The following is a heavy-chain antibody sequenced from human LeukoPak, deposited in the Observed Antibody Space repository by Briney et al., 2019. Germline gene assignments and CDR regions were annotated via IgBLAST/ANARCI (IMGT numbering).Heavy chain of an antibody. CDR1: GFTFTSYS. V-gene: IGHV3-23*01. D-gene: IGHD3-22*01. J-gene: IGHJ4*02. CDR3: AKDGDTYYYDSSGYLDY. Sequence: GGSLRLSCAASGFTFTSYSMNWVRQAPGKGLEWVSTISGGGGSTYYADSVKGRFTISRDNSKNTLYLQMNSLRAEDTAVYYCAKDGDTYYYDSSGYLDYWGQGTLVTVSS. CDR2: ISGGGGST.